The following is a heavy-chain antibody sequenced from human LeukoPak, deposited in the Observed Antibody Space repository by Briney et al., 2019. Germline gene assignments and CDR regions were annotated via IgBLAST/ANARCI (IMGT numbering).Heavy chain of an antibody. V-gene: IGHV3-7*01. Sequence: GGSLRLSCAASGFTFSTYWMTWVRQAPGKGLEWVANIKPSGTETYYGDPVKGRFAISRDNAKNLLYLQMSSLRAEDTAVYSCGRFGDEAGIDYWGQGTLVTVSS. CDR2: IKPSGTET. CDR3: GRFGDEAGIDY. J-gene: IGHJ4*02. D-gene: IGHD3-10*01. CDR1: GFTFSTYW.